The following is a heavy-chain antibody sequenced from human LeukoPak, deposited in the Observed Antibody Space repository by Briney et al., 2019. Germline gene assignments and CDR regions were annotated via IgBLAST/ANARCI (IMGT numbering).Heavy chain of an antibody. V-gene: IGHV3-21*01. CDR2: ISINI. Sequence: GGSLRLSCAASGFTFSRYSMNWVRQAPGKGLEWVSSISINIYYPDSPNGLFTITRDNDKNSLYLQMNSLRAEDTAVYYCARDSRPGVGATYWFDPWGQGTLVTVSS. J-gene: IGHJ5*02. D-gene: IGHD1-26*01. CDR1: GFTFSRYS. CDR3: ARDSRPGVGATYWFDP.